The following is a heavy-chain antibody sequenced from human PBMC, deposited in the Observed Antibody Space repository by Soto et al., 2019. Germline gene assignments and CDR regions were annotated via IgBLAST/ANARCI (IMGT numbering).Heavy chain of an antibody. V-gene: IGHV3-30-3*01. J-gene: IGHJ3*02. CDR3: ARDTGDEGNAFDI. D-gene: IGHD7-27*01. CDR2: ISYDGSNK. CDR1: GFTFSSYA. Sequence: QVQLVESGGGVVQPGRSLRLSCAASGFTFSSYAMHWVRQAPGKGLEWVAVISYDGSNKYYADSVKGRFTISRGNSKNTLYLQMNSLRAEDTAVYYCARDTGDEGNAFDIWGQGTMVTVSS.